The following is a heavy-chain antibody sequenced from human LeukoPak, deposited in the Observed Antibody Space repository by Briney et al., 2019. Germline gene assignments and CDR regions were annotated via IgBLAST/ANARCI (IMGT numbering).Heavy chain of an antibody. D-gene: IGHD3-10*01. V-gene: IGHV4-39*01. CDR1: GGSISSSSYY. CDR2: IYYSGST. J-gene: IGHJ3*02. CDR3: ATLYGSGSYVVHDAFDI. Sequence: SETLSLTCTVSGGSISSSSYYWGWIRQPPGKGLEWIGSIYYSGSTYYNPSLKSRVTISVDTSKNQFSLKLSSVTAADTAVYYRATLYGSGSYVVHDAFDIWGQGTMVTVSS.